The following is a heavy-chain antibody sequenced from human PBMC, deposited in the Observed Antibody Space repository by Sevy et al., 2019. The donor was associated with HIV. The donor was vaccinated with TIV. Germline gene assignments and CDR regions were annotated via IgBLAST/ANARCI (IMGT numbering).Heavy chain of an antibody. D-gene: IGHD2-21*02. J-gene: IGHJ6*02. V-gene: IGHV3-11*01. CDR1: GFTFSDYY. CDR3: ARAVVVVAAINDYGQAGDYYGMDV. CDR2: ISSSGSTI. Sequence: GGSLRLSCAASGFTFSDYYMSWIRQAPGKGLEWVSYISSSGSTIYYADPVKGRFTISRDNAKNSLYLQMNSLRAEDTAVYYCARAVVVVAAINDYGQAGDYYGMDVWGQGTTVTVSS.